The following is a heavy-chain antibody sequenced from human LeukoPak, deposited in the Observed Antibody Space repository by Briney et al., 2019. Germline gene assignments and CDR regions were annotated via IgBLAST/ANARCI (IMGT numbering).Heavy chain of an antibody. J-gene: IGHJ4*02. V-gene: IGHV4-59*12. Sequence: SETLSLTCTVSGGSISSYYWSWIRQPPGKGLEWIGYIYYSGSTNYNPSLKSRVTISVDTSKNQFSLKLSSVTAADTAVYYCARDPLGYCSSTSCHPRGEIDYWGQGTLVTVSS. CDR1: GGSISSYY. D-gene: IGHD2-2*01. CDR3: ARDPLGYCSSTSCHPRGEIDY. CDR2: IYYSGST.